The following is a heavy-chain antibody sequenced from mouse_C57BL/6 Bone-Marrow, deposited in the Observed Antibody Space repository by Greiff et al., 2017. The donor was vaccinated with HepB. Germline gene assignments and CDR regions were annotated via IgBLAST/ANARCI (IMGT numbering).Heavy chain of an antibody. Sequence: QVQLQQPGAELVKPGASVKLSCKASGYTFTSYWMHWVKQRPGQGLEWIGMIHPNSGSTNYNEKFKSMATLTVDKSSSTAYMQLSSLTSEDSAVYYCARGTYSPNYWGQGTTLTVSS. CDR2: IHPNSGST. J-gene: IGHJ2*01. CDR3: ARGTYSPNY. V-gene: IGHV1-64*01. CDR1: GYTFTSYW. D-gene: IGHD2-12*01.